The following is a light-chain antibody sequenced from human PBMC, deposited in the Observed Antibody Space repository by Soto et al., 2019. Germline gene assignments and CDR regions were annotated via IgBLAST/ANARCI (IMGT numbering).Light chain of an antibody. V-gene: IGLV2-14*01. J-gene: IGLJ1*01. Sequence: QSALTQPASVSGSPGQSITISCTGTSSDGGDYNYVSWYQQHPGKAPKLMLYDVSNRPSGISNRFSGSKSGNTASLTISGLQAEDEADYYCSSYTSSSTLFGTGTKLTVL. CDR2: DVS. CDR3: SSYTSSSTL. CDR1: SSDGGDYNY.